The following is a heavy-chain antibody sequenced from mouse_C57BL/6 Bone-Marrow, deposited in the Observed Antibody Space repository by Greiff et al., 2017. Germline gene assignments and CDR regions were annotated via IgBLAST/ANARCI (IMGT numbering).Heavy chain of an antibody. D-gene: IGHD1-1*01. CDR1: GFNIKDDY. Sequence: EVQLQQSGAELVRPGASVKLSCTASGFNIKDDYMHWVKQRPEQGLEWIGWIDPENGDTEYASKFQGKATITADTSSNPAYLQLSSLTSEDTAVYYWTTIPNLFFAYWGQGTLVTVSA. CDR3: TTIPNLFFAY. CDR2: IDPENGDT. J-gene: IGHJ3*01. V-gene: IGHV14-4*01.